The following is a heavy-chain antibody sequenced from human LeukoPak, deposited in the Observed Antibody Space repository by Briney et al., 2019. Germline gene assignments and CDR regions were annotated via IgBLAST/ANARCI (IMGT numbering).Heavy chain of an antibody. D-gene: IGHD6-13*01. Sequence: GGSLRLSRAASGFTFSSYWMSWVRQAPGKGLEWVANIKQDGSEKYYVDSVKGRFTISRDNAKNSLYLQMNSLRAEDTAVYYCARDAEVYSSREDWFDPWGRGTLVTVSS. J-gene: IGHJ5*02. CDR2: IKQDGSEK. CDR3: ARDAEVYSSREDWFDP. CDR1: GFTFSSYW. V-gene: IGHV3-7*01.